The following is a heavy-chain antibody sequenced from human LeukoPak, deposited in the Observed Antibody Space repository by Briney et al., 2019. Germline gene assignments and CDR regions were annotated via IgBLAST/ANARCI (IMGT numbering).Heavy chain of an antibody. CDR2: IYPGDSDT. D-gene: IGHD5-24*01. CDR3: ARHWEPLEMATNQAFGY. J-gene: IGHJ4*02. CDR1: GYSFTSYW. V-gene: IGHV5-51*01. Sequence: HGESLKISCKGSGYSFTSYWIGWVRQMPGKGLEWMGIIYPGDSDTRYSPSFQGQVTISADKSISTAYLQWSSLKASDTAMYYCARHWEPLEMATNQAFGYWGQGTLVTVSS.